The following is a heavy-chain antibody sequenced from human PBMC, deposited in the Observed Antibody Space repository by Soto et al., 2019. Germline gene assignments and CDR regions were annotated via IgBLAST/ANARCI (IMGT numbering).Heavy chain of an antibody. CDR1: GFTFRTYA. V-gene: IGHV3-30*18. J-gene: IGHJ4*02. Sequence: GGSLRLSCAASGFTFRTYAMHWVRQAPGKGPEWVAFIAYDGSNTYYADSVKGRFTISRENSKSMLYVQMNSLRPEDTAVYYCAKDQSTGEIDYWSQGTLVTVS. D-gene: IGHD3-10*01. CDR2: IAYDGSNT. CDR3: AKDQSTGEIDY.